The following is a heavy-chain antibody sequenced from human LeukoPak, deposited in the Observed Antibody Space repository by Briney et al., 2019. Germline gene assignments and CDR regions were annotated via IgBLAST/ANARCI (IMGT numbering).Heavy chain of an antibody. CDR3: AQNDYGDSY. V-gene: IGHV3-21*01. D-gene: IGHD4-17*01. CDR1: GFTFSSYS. CDR2: ISSSSSYI. J-gene: IGHJ4*02. Sequence: GRSLRLSCTASGFTFSSYSMNWVRRAPGKGLEWVSSISSSSSYIYYADSVKGRFTISRDNAKNSLYLPLNSLRAEDTAVYYCAQNDYGDSYWGQGTLVTVSS.